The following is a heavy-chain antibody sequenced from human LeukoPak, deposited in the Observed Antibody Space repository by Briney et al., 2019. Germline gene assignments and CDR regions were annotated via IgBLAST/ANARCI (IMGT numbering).Heavy chain of an antibody. CDR3: ANGDAGRPSEGLDY. Sequence: GGSLRLSCAASGFTFSSYAMSWVRQAPGKGLEWVSSVSGGGTTYYADSVKGRFTISRDNSKSTLYLQMNSLRAEDTAVYYCANGDAGRPSEGLDYWGRGTLVTVSS. CDR2: VSGGGTT. J-gene: IGHJ4*02. CDR1: GFTFSSYA. D-gene: IGHD6-6*01. V-gene: IGHV3-23*01.